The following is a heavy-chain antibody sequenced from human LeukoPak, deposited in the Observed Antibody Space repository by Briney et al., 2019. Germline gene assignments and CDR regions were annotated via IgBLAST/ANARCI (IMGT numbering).Heavy chain of an antibody. CDR2: ISSSSSTI. Sequence: PGGSLRLSCAASGFTFSSYSMNWVRQAPGKGLEWVSYISSSSSTIYYADSVKGRFTISRDNAKNSLYLQMNSLRAEDTAVYYCARDSGRGDGYNSGADYWGQGTLVTVSS. V-gene: IGHV3-48*04. CDR1: GFTFSSYS. CDR3: ARDSGRGDGYNSGADY. D-gene: IGHD5-24*01. J-gene: IGHJ4*02.